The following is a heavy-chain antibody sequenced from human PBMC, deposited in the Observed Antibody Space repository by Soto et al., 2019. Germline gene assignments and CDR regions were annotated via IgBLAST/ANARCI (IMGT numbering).Heavy chain of an antibody. V-gene: IGHV3-30*18. CDR2: ISYDGSNK. Sequence: GGSLRLSCAASGFTFSSYGMHWVRQAPGKGLEWVAVISYDGSNKYYADSVKGRFTISRDNSKNTLYLQMNSLRAEDTAVYYCAKDHVLRFLEWLPHSDYFDYWGQGTLVTVSS. CDR1: GFTFSSYG. CDR3: AKDHVLRFLEWLPHSDYFDY. D-gene: IGHD3-3*01. J-gene: IGHJ4*02.